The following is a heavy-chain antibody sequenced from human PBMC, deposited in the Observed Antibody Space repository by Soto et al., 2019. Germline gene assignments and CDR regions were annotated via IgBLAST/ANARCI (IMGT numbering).Heavy chain of an antibody. Sequence: ASVKVSCKASGYTFTSYGISWVRQAPGQGLQWMGWISAYNGNTKYSQKFQGRVTITRDTSASTAYMELSSLRSEDTAVYYCARDDSGFSGSHYIDYFNYWGQVALVTVSS. CDR1: GYTFTSYG. CDR2: ISAYNGNT. D-gene: IGHD1-26*01. V-gene: IGHV1-18*01. CDR3: ARDDSGFSGSHYIDYFNY. J-gene: IGHJ4*02.